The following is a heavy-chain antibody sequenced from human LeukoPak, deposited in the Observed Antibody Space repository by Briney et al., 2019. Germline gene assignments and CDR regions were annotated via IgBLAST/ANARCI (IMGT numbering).Heavy chain of an antibody. V-gene: IGHV3-33*01. D-gene: IGHD3-10*01. J-gene: IGHJ3*02. CDR1: GFTFSSYG. CDR2: IWYDGSNK. CDR3: ITMVRGVRGAFDI. Sequence: GGSLRLSCAASGFTFSSYGMHWVRQAPGKGLEWVAVIWYDGSNKYYADSVKGRFTISRDNSKNTLYLQMNSLRAEDTAVYYCITMVRGVRGAFDIWGQGTMVTVSS.